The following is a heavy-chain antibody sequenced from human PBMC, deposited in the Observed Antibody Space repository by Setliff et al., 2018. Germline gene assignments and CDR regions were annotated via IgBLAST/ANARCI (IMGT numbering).Heavy chain of an antibody. D-gene: IGHD6-19*01. CDR2: IYPDDSDT. V-gene: IGHV5-51*01. Sequence: PGESLKISCKGSGYNFASYWIAWVRQMPGKGLEWMGIIYPDDSDTRYSPSFQGQVTISADKSISTAYLQWSSLKASDTAMYYCARQIGSSLSHFYYYMDVWGKGPRSPSP. CDR1: GYNFASYW. J-gene: IGHJ6*03. CDR3: ARQIGSSLSHFYYYMDV.